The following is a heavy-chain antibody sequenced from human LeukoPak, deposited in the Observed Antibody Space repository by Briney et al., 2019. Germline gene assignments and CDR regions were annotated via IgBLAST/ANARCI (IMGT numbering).Heavy chain of an antibody. CDR1: GFTFSDYY. D-gene: IGHD5-18*01. Sequence: GGSLRLSCAASGFTFSDYYVSWIRQAPGKGLEWVSYISSRGSTIYYADSVKGRFTISRDNAKNSLYLQMNSLRAEDTAVYYYARHDTAMATDYGMDVWGQGTTVTVSS. V-gene: IGHV3-11*01. CDR2: ISSRGSTI. CDR3: ARHDTAMATDYGMDV. J-gene: IGHJ6*02.